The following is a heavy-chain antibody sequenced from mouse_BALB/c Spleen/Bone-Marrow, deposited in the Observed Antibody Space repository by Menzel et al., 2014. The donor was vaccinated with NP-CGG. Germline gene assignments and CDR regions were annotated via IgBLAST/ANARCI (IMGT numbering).Heavy chain of an antibody. CDR3: ARVGTTATFAY. Sequence: QVQLQQSGAELVMPGASVKMSCKASGYTFTDYWMHWVKQRPGQGLEWIGAIDTSDSCTSYNQKFKGKATLTVDESSSTAYMQLSSLTSEDSAVYYCARVGTTATFAYWGQGTLVTVSA. CDR1: GYTFTDYW. D-gene: IGHD1-2*01. J-gene: IGHJ3*01. CDR2: IDTSDSCT. V-gene: IGHV1-69*01.